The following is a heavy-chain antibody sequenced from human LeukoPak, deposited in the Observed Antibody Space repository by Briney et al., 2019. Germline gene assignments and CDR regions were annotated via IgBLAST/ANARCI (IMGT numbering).Heavy chain of an antibody. D-gene: IGHD2-2*02. CDR3: ARDPSHCSSTSCYTADWFDP. CDR1: GYTFTSYG. V-gene: IGHV1-18*01. CDR2: ISAYNGNT. J-gene: IGHJ5*02. Sequence: ASVKVSCKASGYTFTSYGISWVRQAPGQGLEWMGWISAYNGNTNHAQKLQGRVTMTTDTSTSTAYVELRSLRSDDTAVYYCARDPSHCSSTSCYTADWFDPWGQGTLVTVSS.